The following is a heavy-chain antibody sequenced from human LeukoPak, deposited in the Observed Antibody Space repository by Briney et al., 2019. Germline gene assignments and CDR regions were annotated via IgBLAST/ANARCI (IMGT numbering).Heavy chain of an antibody. CDR1: GYTFTSYD. D-gene: IGHD6-13*01. J-gene: IGHJ6*03. CDR2: MNPNSGNT. Sequence: ASVKVSCKASGYTFTSYDINWVRQATGQGLEWMGWMNPNSGNTGYAQKFQGRVTMTRNTSISTAYMELSSLRSEDTAVYYCAKDKYSSSWYGVYMDVWGKGTTVTVSS. V-gene: IGHV1-8*01. CDR3: AKDKYSSSWYGVYMDV.